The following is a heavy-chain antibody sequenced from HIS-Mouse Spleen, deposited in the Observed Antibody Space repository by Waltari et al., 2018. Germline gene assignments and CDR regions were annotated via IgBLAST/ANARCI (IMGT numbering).Heavy chain of an antibody. Sequence: QVQLQQWGAGLLKPSETLSLTCAVYGGSFSGYSWSWIRQPPGKGLEWIGEINNSGTTNYTPSLKSRVTISVDTAKNQFSLKLSSVTAADTAVYYCARGGTGDRAFDIWGQGTMVTVSS. CDR2: INNSGTT. D-gene: IGHD7-27*01. J-gene: IGHJ3*02. CDR1: GGSFSGYS. CDR3: ARGGTGDRAFDI. V-gene: IGHV4-34*01.